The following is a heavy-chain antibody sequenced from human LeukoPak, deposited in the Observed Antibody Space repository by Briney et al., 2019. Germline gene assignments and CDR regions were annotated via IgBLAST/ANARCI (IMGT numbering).Heavy chain of an antibody. CDR2: IYTSGST. D-gene: IGHD1-26*01. CDR1: GGSISSYY. V-gene: IGHV4-4*07. CDR3: ARENSGSYREFDY. Sequence: SETLSLTCTVSGGSISSYYWSWIRQPAGKGLEWIGRIYTSGSTNYNVSLKSRVSMSVDTSQNQFSLKLSSVTAADTAVFYCARENSGSYREFDYWGQGTLVTVSS. J-gene: IGHJ4*02.